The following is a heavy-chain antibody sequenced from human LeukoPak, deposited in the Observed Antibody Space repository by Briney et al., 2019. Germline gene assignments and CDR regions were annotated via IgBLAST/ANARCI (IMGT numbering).Heavy chain of an antibody. CDR2: IYPGDSDT. V-gene: IGHV5-51*01. CDR1: GYSFTSYW. J-gene: IGHJ4*02. CDR3: ARLPFYYDSSGYYFPVPFDY. D-gene: IGHD3-22*01. Sequence: GESLKISCKGSGYSFTSYWIGWVRQMPGKGLEWMGIIYPGDSDTRYSPSFQGQVTISADKSISTAYLQWSSLKASDTAMYYCARLPFYYDSSGYYFPVPFDYWGQGTLVTVYS.